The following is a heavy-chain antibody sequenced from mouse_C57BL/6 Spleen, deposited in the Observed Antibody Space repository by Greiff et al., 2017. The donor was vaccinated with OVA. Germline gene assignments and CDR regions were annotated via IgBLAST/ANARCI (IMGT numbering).Heavy chain of an antibody. D-gene: IGHD4-1*01. J-gene: IGHJ2*01. V-gene: IGHV1-52*01. CDR2: IDPSDSET. CDR1: GYTFTSYW. Sequence: VQLQQPGAELVRPGSSVKLSCKASGYTFTSYWMHWVKQRPIQGLEWIGNIDPSDSETHYNQKFKDKATLTVDKSSSTAYMQLSSLTSEDSAVYYCARPSLWDSGYFDYWGQGTTLTVSS. CDR3: ARPSLWDSGYFDY.